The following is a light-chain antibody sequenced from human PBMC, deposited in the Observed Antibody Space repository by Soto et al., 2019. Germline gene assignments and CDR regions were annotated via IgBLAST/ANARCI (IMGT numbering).Light chain of an antibody. Sequence: EIVLTQSPGTLSLSPGERATLSCRASQSVSSSYLAWYQQNPGQAPRLLIYEASSRATGIPDRFSGSGSGTEFTLTISSLQSEDFAVYYCQQYNDWPQTLGQGTKVDIK. J-gene: IGKJ1*01. CDR2: EAS. V-gene: IGKV3-20*01. CDR1: QSVSSSY. CDR3: QQYNDWPQT.